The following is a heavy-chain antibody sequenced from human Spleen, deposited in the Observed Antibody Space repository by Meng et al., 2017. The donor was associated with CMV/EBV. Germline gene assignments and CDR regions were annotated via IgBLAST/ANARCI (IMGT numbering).Heavy chain of an antibody. CDR1: GFTFGSYA. CDR3: AKRTTMFGVIIIGYYGMDV. J-gene: IGHJ6*02. D-gene: IGHD3-3*01. CDR2: ISSSGSTI. V-gene: IGHV3-48*03. Sequence: GESLKISCAASGFTFGSYAMHWVRQAPGKGLEWVSYISSSGSTIYYADSVKGRFTISRDNAKNSLYLQMNSLRADDTAVYYCAKRTTMFGVIIIGYYGMDVWGQGTTVTVSS.